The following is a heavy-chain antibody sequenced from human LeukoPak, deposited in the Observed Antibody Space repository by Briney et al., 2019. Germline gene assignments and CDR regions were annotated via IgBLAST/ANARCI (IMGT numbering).Heavy chain of an antibody. Sequence: SETLSLTCTVSGGSISSYYWSWIRQPPGKGLEWIGYIYYSGSTNYNPSLKSRVTISVDTSKNQFSLKLSSVTAADTAVYYCARGIVVVAATWDYYGMDVWGQGTTVTVSS. CDR1: GGSISSYY. CDR2: IYYSGST. V-gene: IGHV4-59*01. J-gene: IGHJ6*02. D-gene: IGHD2-15*01. CDR3: ARGIVVVAATWDYYGMDV.